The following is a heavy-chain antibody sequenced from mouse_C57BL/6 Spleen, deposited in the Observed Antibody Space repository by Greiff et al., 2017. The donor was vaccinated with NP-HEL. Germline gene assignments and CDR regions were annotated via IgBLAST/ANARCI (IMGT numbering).Heavy chain of an antibody. CDR3: ARMITTDYYAMDY. CDR2: IWSGGST. J-gene: IGHJ4*01. D-gene: IGHD2-4*01. Sequence: VQGVESGPGLVQPSQSLSITCTVSGFSLTSYGVHWVRQSPGKGLEWLGVIWSGGSTDYNAAFISRLSISKDNSKSQVFFKMNSLQADDTAIYYCARMITTDYYAMDYWGQGTSVTVSS. CDR1: GFSLTSYG. V-gene: IGHV2-2*01.